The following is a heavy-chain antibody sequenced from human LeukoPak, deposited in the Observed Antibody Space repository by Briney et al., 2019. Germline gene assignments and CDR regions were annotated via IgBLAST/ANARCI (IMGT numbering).Heavy chain of an antibody. CDR2: INHSGST. Sequence: SETLSLTCTVSGGSISSSSYYWGWIRQPPGKGLEWIGEINHSGSTNYNPSLKSRVTISVDTSKNQFSLKLSSVTAADTAVYYCARSGYDSSGYYEVYYYYYMDVWGKGTTVTISS. CDR1: GGSISSSSYY. V-gene: IGHV4-39*07. D-gene: IGHD3-22*01. CDR3: ARSGYDSSGYYEVYYYYYMDV. J-gene: IGHJ6*03.